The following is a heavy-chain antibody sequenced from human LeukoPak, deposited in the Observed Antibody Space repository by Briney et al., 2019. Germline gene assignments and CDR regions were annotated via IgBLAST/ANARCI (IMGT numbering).Heavy chain of an antibody. V-gene: IGHV4-59*10. CDR1: GGSFSGYY. J-gene: IGHJ6*03. CDR2: IYTSGST. D-gene: IGHD4-17*01. Sequence: SETLSLTCAVYGGSFSGYYWSWIRQPAGKGLEWIGRIYTSGSTNYNPSLKSRVTISVDTSKNQFSLKLSSVTAADTAVYYCARGLYGDYVRGYYYYMDVWGKGTTVTVSS. CDR3: ARGLYGDYVRGYYYYMDV.